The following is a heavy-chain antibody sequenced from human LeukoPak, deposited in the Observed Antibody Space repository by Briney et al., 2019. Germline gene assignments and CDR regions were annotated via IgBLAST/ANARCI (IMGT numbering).Heavy chain of an antibody. D-gene: IGHD4-23*01. CDR1: GYTFTGYY. CDR2: INLNNGGT. Sequence: ASVKVSCKASGYTFTGYYMHWVRQPPGPGLGWMGGINLNNGGTNYEQKFQGRVTMTRDTSISTAYVELSRLRSDDTAVYYCARDGGNSRFNYWGQGTLVTVSS. V-gene: IGHV1-2*02. CDR3: ARDGGNSRFNY. J-gene: IGHJ4*02.